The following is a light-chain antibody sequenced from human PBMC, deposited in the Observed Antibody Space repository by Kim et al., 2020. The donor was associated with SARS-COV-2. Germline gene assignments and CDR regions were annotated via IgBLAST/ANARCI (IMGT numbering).Light chain of an antibody. J-gene: IGKJ1*01. V-gene: IGKV3-11*01. CDR1: KSVSSY. CDR2: DAS. CDR3: QQRSSWWT. Sequence: SVSPGERATLSCRASKSVSSYLAWYQQKPGQAPRLLIYDASNRATGIPARFSGSGSGTDFTLTISSLEPEDFAVYYCQQRSSWWTFGQGTKVEIK.